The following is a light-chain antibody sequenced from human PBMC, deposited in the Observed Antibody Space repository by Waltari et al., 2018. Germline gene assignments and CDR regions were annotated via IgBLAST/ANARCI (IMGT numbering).Light chain of an antibody. V-gene: IGLV2-14*03. Sequence: QSALTQPAHVSGSPGQSITLPCTGTSSDVGGYNYVSWYQQHPGKAPKLMIYDVSNRPSGVSNRFSGSKSGNTASLTISGLQAEDEADYHCSSYSSSSTLVVFGGGTKLTVL. CDR3: SSYSSSSTLVV. CDR2: DVS. CDR1: SSDVGGYNY. J-gene: IGLJ2*01.